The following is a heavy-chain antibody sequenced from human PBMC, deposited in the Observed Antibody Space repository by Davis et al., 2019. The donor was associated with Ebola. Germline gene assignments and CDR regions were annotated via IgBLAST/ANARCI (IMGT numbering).Heavy chain of an antibody. CDR3: ARGLPWGYSAAFDI. Sequence: SETLSLTCAVYGGSFSGYYWSWIRQPPGKGLEWIGEINHSGSTNYNPSLKSRVTISVDTSTNQFSLKLSSVTAADTAVYYCARGLPWGYSAAFDIWGQGTMVTVSS. V-gene: IGHV4-34*01. J-gene: IGHJ3*02. CDR1: GGSFSGYY. CDR2: INHSGST. D-gene: IGHD1-26*01.